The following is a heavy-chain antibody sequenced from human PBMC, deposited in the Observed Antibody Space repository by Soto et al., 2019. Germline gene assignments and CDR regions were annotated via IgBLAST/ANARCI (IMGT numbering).Heavy chain of an antibody. D-gene: IGHD2-2*01. CDR3: AKGLVLVPAAFYYYDGMDV. CDR1: GFTFSSYG. Sequence: QVQLVESGGGVVQPGRSLRLSCAASGFTFSSYGMHWVRQAPGKGLEWVAVISYDGSNKYYADSVKGRFTISRDNSKNTLYLQMNRLRAEDPAVYYCAKGLVLVPAAFYYYDGMDVWGQGTTVTVSS. V-gene: IGHV3-30*18. CDR2: ISYDGSNK. J-gene: IGHJ6*02.